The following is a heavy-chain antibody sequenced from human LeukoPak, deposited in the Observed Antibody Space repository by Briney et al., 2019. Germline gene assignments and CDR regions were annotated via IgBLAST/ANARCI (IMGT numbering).Heavy chain of an antibody. CDR2: ISGSGGST. CDR1: GFTFSSYA. Sequence: PGGSLRLSCAPSGFTFSSYAMSWVRQAPGKGLEWVSAISGSGGSTYYADSVKGRFTISRDNSKNTLYLQMNSLRAEDTAVYYCAKAPGYSYGSTYLDYCGRGTLVTVSS. D-gene: IGHD5-18*01. V-gene: IGHV3-23*01. J-gene: IGHJ4*02. CDR3: AKAPGYSYGSTYLDY.